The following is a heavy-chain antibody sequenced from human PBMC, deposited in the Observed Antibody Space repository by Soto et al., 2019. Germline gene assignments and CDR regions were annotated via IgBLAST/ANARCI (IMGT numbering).Heavy chain of an antibody. CDR3: ARRRIDYSSSWSYYFDY. D-gene: IGHD6-13*01. Sequence: SETLSPTCTVSGGSISSSSYYWGWIRQPPGKGLEWIGSIYYSGSTYYNPSLKSRVTISVDTSKNQFSLKLSSVTAADTAVYYCARRRIDYSSSWSYYFDYWGQGTLVTVSS. V-gene: IGHV4-39*01. J-gene: IGHJ4*02. CDR1: GGSISSSSYY. CDR2: IYYSGST.